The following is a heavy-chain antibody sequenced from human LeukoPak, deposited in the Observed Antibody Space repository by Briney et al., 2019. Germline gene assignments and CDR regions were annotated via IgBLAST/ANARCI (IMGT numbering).Heavy chain of an antibody. CDR2: IYTSGST. D-gene: IGHD5-18*01. CDR1: GGSISSGSYY. J-gene: IGHJ5*02. Sequence: SQTLSLTCTVSGGSISSGSYYWSWIRQPAGKVLEWIGRIYTSGSTNYNPSLKSRVTISVDTSKNQFSLKLSSVTAADTAVYYCARVRIQLFWFDPWGQGTLVTVSS. V-gene: IGHV4-61*02. CDR3: ARVRIQLFWFDP.